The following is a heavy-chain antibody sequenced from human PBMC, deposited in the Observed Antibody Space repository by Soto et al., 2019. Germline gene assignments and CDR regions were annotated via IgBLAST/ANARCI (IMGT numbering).Heavy chain of an antibody. J-gene: IGHJ3*01. Sequence: PGGSLRLSCAASGFTFSNYWMHWVRQAPGKGLVWVSRVNGDGSSTFYADSVKGRFTISRDNAENTVFLQMDSLRAEDTAVYYCARDNLNTVSAQGTVVTVSS. V-gene: IGHV3-74*01. D-gene: IGHD1-20*01. CDR3: ARDNLNTV. CDR1: GFTFSNYW. CDR2: VNGDGSST.